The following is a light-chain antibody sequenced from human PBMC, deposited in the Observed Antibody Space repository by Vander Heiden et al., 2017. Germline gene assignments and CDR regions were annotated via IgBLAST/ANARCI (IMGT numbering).Light chain of an antibody. CDR3: MQALQTPPA. CDR2: LGS. V-gene: IGKV2-28*01. J-gene: IGKJ4*01. CDR1: QSLLHSNGYNY. Sequence: IVVSQSLLPLPVTPGEPASISCRPSQSLLHSNGYNYLDWYLQKPGQSPQLLIYLGSNRVSGVPDRFSGSGSGTDFTLKISRVEAEDVGVYYCMQALQTPPAFGGGTKVEIK.